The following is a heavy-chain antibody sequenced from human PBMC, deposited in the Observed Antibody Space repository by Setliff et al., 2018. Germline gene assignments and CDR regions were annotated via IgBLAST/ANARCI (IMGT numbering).Heavy chain of an antibody. Sequence: GGSLRLSCAASGFSFSSYAMNWVRQAPGKGLEWVSGISGGGSRTYYADSVKGRVTISRDNAMNSLYLQMNSLRAEDTAIYYCARAPDYGEIDFWGQGTLVTVSS. CDR2: ISGGGSRT. V-gene: IGHV3-23*01. CDR3: ARAPDYGEIDF. CDR1: GFSFSSYA. D-gene: IGHD4-17*01. J-gene: IGHJ4*02.